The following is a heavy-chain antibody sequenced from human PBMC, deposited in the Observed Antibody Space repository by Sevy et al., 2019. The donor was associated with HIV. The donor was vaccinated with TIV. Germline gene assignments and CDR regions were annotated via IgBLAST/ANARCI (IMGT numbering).Heavy chain of an antibody. CDR1: GISFTTSG. CDR2: ISDHGRDK. CDR3: AKDFTGYNGMDV. V-gene: IGHV3-30*18. D-gene: IGHD3-9*01. Sequence: GGSLRLSCVVSGISFTTSGMHWVRQAPGKGLEWVAVISDHGRDKFYAESVKGRSTISRDNSKNMLYLQMNSLRAEDTAVYYCAKDFTGYNGMDVWGQGTKVTVSS. J-gene: IGHJ6*02.